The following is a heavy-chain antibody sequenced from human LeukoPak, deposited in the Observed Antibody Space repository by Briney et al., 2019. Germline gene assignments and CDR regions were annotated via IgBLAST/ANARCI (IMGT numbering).Heavy chain of an antibody. CDR2: INPSGGST. D-gene: IGHD6-19*01. J-gene: IGHJ3*02. CDR3: ARVSGYDRSSGWPPYDAFDI. V-gene: IGHV1-46*01. Sequence: GESLKISCKGSGYTFTSYYMHWVRQAPGQGLEWMGIINPSGGSTSYAQKFQGRVTMTRDTSTSTVYMELSSLRSEDTAVYYCARVSGYDRSSGWPPYDAFDIWGQGTMVTVSS. CDR1: GYTFTSYY.